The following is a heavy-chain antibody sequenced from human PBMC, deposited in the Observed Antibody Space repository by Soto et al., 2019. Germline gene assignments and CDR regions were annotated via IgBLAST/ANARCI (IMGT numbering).Heavy chain of an antibody. V-gene: IGHV3-23*01. D-gene: IGHD3-3*02. Sequence: EVQLLESGGGLVQPGGSLRLSCAASGFTFSSFAMSWVRQAPGKGLEWVSAISGSGGSTYYADSVKGRFTISRDNSKNTLYLQMNSLRTEDTAVYYCAKSSSGAPRPNSPYYWGQGTLVTVSS. J-gene: IGHJ4*02. CDR1: GFTFSSFA. CDR2: ISGSGGST. CDR3: AKSSSGAPRPNSPYY.